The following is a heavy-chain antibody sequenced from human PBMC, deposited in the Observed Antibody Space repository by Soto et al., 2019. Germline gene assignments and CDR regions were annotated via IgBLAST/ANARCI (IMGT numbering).Heavy chain of an antibody. J-gene: IGHJ6*02. Sequence: EVQLVESGGGLVQPGGSLRLSCAASGFTVSSIYMSWVRQAPGKGLEWVSVIYSGGSTYYADSVKGRFTISRDNSKNTLYLQMNSLRAEDTAVYYCARDHRAEVRGPNYGMDVWGQGTTVTVSS. CDR3: ARDHRAEVRGPNYGMDV. CDR1: GFTVSSIY. D-gene: IGHD3-10*01. CDR2: IYSGGST. V-gene: IGHV3-66*01.